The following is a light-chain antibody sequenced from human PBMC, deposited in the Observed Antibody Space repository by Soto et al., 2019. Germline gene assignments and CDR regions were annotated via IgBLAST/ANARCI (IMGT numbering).Light chain of an antibody. CDR1: QSVRSSF. J-gene: IGKJ1*01. CDR3: QQYDSSPWT. Sequence: ESVLTQSPGTLSLSPGERATLSCRASQSVRSSFLAWYQLKPGQAPRLLIYGASSRATGIPDRSSRRGSGTDFTLTISRLEPEDFAVYYFQQYDSSPWTFGQGTKVEIK. V-gene: IGKV3-20*01. CDR2: GAS.